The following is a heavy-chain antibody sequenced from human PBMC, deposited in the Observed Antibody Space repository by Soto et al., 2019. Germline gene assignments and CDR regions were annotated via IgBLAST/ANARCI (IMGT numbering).Heavy chain of an antibody. J-gene: IGHJ6*02. CDR1: GGTFSSYA. D-gene: IGHD6-13*01. CDR3: ARPRAGIAAACSGYGMEV. CDR2: IIPILGTA. Sequence: QVQLVQSGAEVKKPGSSVKVSCKASGGTFSSYAISWVRQAPGQGLEWMGGIIPILGTANYAQKFQGRVTISADQSTSTAYMERSSLSSEVTAVYYCARPRAGIAAACSGYGMEVWGQGTTVTVSS. V-gene: IGHV1-69*01.